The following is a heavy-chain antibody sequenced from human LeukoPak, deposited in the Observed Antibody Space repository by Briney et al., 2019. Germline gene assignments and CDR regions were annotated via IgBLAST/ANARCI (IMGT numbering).Heavy chain of an antibody. CDR1: AYTFTDYY. Sequence: GASVKVSCRASAYTFTDYYIHWVRQAPGQGLQWMGWIDPRSGITLFAEKFQGRVTMTRDSSLSTVYMELTWLTSDDTAVYYCGRDNYGKFDYWGQGTLVTVSS. CDR2: IDPRSGIT. D-gene: IGHD4-11*01. CDR3: GRDNYGKFDY. V-gene: IGHV1-2*02. J-gene: IGHJ4*02.